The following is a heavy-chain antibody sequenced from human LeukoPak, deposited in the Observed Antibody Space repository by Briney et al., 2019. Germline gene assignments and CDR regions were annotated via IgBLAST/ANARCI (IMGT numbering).Heavy chain of an antibody. V-gene: IGHV4-39*01. CDR1: GDSISTRDYY. CDR3: TRGRGI. CDR2: IYYSGRT. D-gene: IGHD3-10*01. Sequence: KPSETLSLTCTVSGDSISTRDYYWGWIRQPPGKELEWIGSIYYSGRTYYKSSLKSRVTMSVDTSMNQFSLRLTPVTAADTAVYYCTRGRGIWGQGTLVTVSS. J-gene: IGHJ4*02.